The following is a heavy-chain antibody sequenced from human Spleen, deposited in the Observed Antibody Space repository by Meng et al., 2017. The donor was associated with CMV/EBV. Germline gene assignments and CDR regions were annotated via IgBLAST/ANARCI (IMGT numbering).Heavy chain of an antibody. J-gene: IGHJ5*02. D-gene: IGHD3-10*01. CDR2: IIPIFGTA. Sequence: GTFSSYAISWVRQAPGQGLEWMGGIIPIFGTANYAQKFQSRVTITTDESTSTAYMELSSLRSEDTAVYYCARDRYYYGSGSSNWFDPWGQGTLVTVSS. CDR3: ARDRYYYGSGSSNWFDP. V-gene: IGHV1-69*05. CDR1: GTFSSYA.